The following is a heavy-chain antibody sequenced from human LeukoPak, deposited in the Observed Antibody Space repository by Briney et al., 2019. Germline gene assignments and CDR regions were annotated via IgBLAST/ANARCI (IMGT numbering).Heavy chain of an antibody. V-gene: IGHV3-30*04. D-gene: IGHD6-13*01. Sequence: PGGSLRLSCAASGFTFSSYAVHWVRQAPGKGLEWVAVISYDGRNKYYADSVKGRFTISRDNPKNTLYLQMNSLRAEDTAVYYCARDPTVMYSSSLYDYWGQGTLVTVSS. CDR2: ISYDGRNK. CDR3: ARDPTVMYSSSLYDY. J-gene: IGHJ4*02. CDR1: GFTFSSYA.